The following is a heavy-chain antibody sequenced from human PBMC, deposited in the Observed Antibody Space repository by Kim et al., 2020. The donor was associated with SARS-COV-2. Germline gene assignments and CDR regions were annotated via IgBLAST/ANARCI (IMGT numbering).Heavy chain of an antibody. Sequence: GGSLRLSCVVSGFTFSNFEMNWVRQAPGKGPEWVSYISGGGNTIYSSDSVKGRFTISRDNAKNSLYLQMSSLRAEDAAVYYCVRGVPWQADLWGHGTLVT. V-gene: IGHV3-48*03. CDR3: VRGVPWQADL. CDR1: GFTFSNFE. J-gene: IGHJ5*02. CDR2: ISGGGNTI. D-gene: IGHD5-12*01.